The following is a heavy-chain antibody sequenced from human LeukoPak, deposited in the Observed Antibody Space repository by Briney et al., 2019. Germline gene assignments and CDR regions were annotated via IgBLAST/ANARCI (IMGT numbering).Heavy chain of an antibody. CDR1: GFTFSSYA. Sequence: PGGSLRLSCAASGFTFSSYAMSWVRQAPGKGLEWVSAISGSGGTTYYADSVKGRFTISRDNSKNTLYLQMNSLRAEDTAPYYCAKNVGLRADIFGYWGQGTLVTVSS. D-gene: IGHD3-9*01. CDR2: ISGSGGTT. V-gene: IGHV3-23*01. J-gene: IGHJ4*02. CDR3: AKNVGLRADIFGY.